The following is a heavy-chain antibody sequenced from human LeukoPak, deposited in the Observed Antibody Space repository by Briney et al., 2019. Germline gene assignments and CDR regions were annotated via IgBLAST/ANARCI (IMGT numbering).Heavy chain of an antibody. V-gene: IGHV4-31*03. Sequence: YPSETLSLTCTVSGGSINNGGYYWSWIRQHPGKSLEWIGYIYYSGSSYYNPSLRSRVTISVDTSKNHFSLKLSSVTAADTAVYYCARNRDGYNSFDYWGQGTLVTVSS. J-gene: IGHJ4*02. D-gene: IGHD5-24*01. CDR1: GGSINNGGYY. CDR3: ARNRDGYNSFDY. CDR2: IYYSGSS.